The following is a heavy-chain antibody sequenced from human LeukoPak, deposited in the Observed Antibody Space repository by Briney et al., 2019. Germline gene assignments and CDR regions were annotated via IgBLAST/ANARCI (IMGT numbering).Heavy chain of an antibody. CDR3: ANGNNGDYVRLDY. CDR1: GFTFSNYA. D-gene: IGHD4-17*01. CDR2: ISGSGGNT. J-gene: IGHJ4*02. V-gene: IGHV3-23*01. Sequence: GGSLRLSCAASGFTFSNYAMTWVRQAPGKGLEWVSVISGSGGNTYYADSVKGRFTISRDNSKNTLYLQMNSLRAEDTAVYYCANGNNGDYVRLDYWGQGTLVTVSP.